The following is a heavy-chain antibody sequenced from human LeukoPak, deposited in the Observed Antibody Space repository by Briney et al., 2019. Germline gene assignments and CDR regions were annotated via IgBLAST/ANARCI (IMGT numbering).Heavy chain of an antibody. V-gene: IGHV4-61*05. CDR3: ARVLDTAMVYYYYGMDV. Sequence: PSETLSLTCTVSGGSISSSSYYWGWIRQPPGKGLEWIGYIYYSGSTNYNPSLKSRVTISVDTSKNQFSLKLSSVTAADTAVYYCARVLDTAMVYYYYGMDVWGQGTTVTVSS. D-gene: IGHD5-18*01. CDR2: IYYSGST. J-gene: IGHJ6*02. CDR1: GGSISSSSYY.